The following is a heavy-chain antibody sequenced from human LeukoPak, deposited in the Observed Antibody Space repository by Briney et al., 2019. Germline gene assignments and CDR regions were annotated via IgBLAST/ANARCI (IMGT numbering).Heavy chain of an antibody. CDR2: IYYSGST. V-gene: IGHV4-59*01. D-gene: IGHD1-26*01. Sequence: SETLSLTCTVSGGSISSYYWSWIRQPPGRGLEWIGYIYYSGSTNYNPSLKSRVTISVDTSKNQFSLKLSSVTAADTAVYYCARDSVGSFDYWGQGTLVTVSS. CDR1: GGSISSYY. J-gene: IGHJ4*02. CDR3: ARDSVGSFDY.